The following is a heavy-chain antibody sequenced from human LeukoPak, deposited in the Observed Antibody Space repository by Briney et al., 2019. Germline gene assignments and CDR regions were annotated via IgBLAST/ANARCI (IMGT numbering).Heavy chain of an antibody. V-gene: IGHV4-34*01. CDR2: INHSGST. J-gene: IGHJ6*03. CDR3: ARLNRGGYPYYYYYMDV. D-gene: IGHD3-22*01. Sequence: SETLSLTCAVYGGSFSGYYWSWIRQPPGKGLEWIGEINHSGSTNYNPSLKSRVTISVDTSKNQFSLKLSSVTAADTAVYYCARLNRGGYPYYYYYMDVWGKGTTVTISS. CDR1: GGSFSGYY.